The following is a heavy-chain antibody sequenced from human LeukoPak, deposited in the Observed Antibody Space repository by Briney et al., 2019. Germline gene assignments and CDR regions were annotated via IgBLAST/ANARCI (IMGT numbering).Heavy chain of an antibody. CDR3: AIPAGTDAFDI. J-gene: IGHJ3*02. V-gene: IGHV1-8*01. D-gene: IGHD2-2*01. Sequence: GASVKVSCKASVYTFISYDINWVRQATGQGREWMGWMIPNSGNTGYAQKFQGRVTMTRNISISTAYMELSSLRSEDTAVYYCAIPAGTDAFDIWGQGTVVTVSS. CDR2: MIPNSGNT. CDR1: VYTFISYD.